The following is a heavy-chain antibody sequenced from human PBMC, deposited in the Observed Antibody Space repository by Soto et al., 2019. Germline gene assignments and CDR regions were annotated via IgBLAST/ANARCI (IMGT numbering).Heavy chain of an antibody. CDR3: AAADPDASGGH. D-gene: IGHD6-13*01. CDR2: ISYSGST. CDR1: GGSLSSCY. V-gene: IGHV4-59*01. Sequence: SLIRPVAGGSLSSCYRTLIRPSPGRGLEWIGYISYSGSTYYNPSLKSRVTISADTSKNQFSLRMNSMIAADTAVYYCAAADPDASGGHWGRATL. J-gene: IGHJ4*02.